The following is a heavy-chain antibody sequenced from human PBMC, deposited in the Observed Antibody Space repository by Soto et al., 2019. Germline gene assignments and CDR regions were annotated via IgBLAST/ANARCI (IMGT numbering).Heavy chain of an antibody. CDR2: ISGSGGST. CDR1: GFTFSSYA. J-gene: IGHJ4*02. CDR3: AKDRGGTMVRGVTPDY. D-gene: IGHD3-10*01. V-gene: IGHV3-23*01. Sequence: EVQLLESGGGLVQPGGSLRLSCAASGFTFSSYAMSWVRQAPGKGLEWVSAISGSGGSTYYADSVKGRFTISRDNSKNTMYLQMNSLRAEDPAVYYCAKDRGGTMVRGVTPDYWGQGTLVTVSS.